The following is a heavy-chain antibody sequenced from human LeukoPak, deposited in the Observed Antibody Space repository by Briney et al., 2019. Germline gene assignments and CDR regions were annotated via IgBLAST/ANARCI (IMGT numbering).Heavy chain of an antibody. D-gene: IGHD2-15*01. CDR3: ARDIGYCSGGSCGLDY. Sequence: PSETLSLTCAVSGYSISSGYYWGWIRQPPGKGLEWIGSIYHSGSTYYNPSLKSRVTISVDTSKNQFSLKLSSVTAADTAMYYCARDIGYCSGGSCGLDYWGQGALVTVSS. CDR2: IYHSGST. CDR1: GYSISSGYY. V-gene: IGHV4-38-2*02. J-gene: IGHJ4*02.